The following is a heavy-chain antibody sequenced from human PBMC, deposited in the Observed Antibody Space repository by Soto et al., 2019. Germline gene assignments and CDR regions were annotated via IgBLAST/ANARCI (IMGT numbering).Heavy chain of an antibody. V-gene: IGHV1-69*02. CDR3: ARLSPQG. Sequence: QVQLVQSGAEVKKPGSSVNVSCKASGSTFSSYTISWVRQAPGQGLEWMGRIITILGIANYAQKFQGRVTITADKSTSTAYMELSSLRSEDTAVYYCARLSPQGWGQGTLVTVSS. CDR1: GSTFSSYT. J-gene: IGHJ4*02. CDR2: IITILGIA.